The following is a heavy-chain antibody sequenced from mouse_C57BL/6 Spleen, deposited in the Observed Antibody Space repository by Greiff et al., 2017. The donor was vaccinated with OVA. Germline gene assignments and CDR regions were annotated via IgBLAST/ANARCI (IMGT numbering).Heavy chain of an antibody. D-gene: IGHD4-1*01. V-gene: IGHV1-26*01. CDR2: INPNNGGT. CDR1: GYTFTDYY. J-gene: IGHJ2*01. Sequence: VQLQQSGPELVKPGASVKISCKASGYTFTDYYMNWVKQSHGKSLEWIGDINPNNGGTSYNQKFKGKATLTVDKSSSTAYMELRSLTSEDAAVYYCARGGTGTDFDYWGKGTTLTVSS. CDR3: ARGGTGTDFDY.